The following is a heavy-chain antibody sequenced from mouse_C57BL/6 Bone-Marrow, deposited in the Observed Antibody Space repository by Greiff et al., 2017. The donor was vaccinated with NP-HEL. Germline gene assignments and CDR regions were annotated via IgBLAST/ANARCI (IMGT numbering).Heavy chain of an antibody. CDR2: IYPGSGST. J-gene: IGHJ2*01. CDR1: GYTFTSYW. V-gene: IGHV1-55*01. D-gene: IGHD1-1*01. Sequence: QVQLKQPGAELVKPGASVKMSCKASGYTFTSYWITWVKQRPGQGLEWIGDIYPGSGSTNYNEKFKSKATLTVDTSSSTAYMQLSSLTSEDSAVYYCARNQYYGSPHYFDYWGQGTTLTVSS. CDR3: ARNQYYGSPHYFDY.